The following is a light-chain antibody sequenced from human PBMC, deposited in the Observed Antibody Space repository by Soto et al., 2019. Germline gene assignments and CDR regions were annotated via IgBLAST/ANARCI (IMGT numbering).Light chain of an antibody. CDR1: QIISSW. CDR3: QQRT. Sequence: DIQMTQSPSTLSASVGDRVTITCRASQIISSWLAWYQQKPGKAPKLLIYTASSLESGVPSRFSGSGSGTEFTLTISSLQPDDFATYYCQQRTFGQGTTVEIK. V-gene: IGKV1-5*03. CDR2: TAS. J-gene: IGKJ1*01.